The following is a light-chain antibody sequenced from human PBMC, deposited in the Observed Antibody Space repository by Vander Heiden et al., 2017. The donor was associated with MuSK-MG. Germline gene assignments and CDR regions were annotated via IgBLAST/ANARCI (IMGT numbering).Light chain of an antibody. CDR3: QQSYSTLALT. V-gene: IGKV1-39*01. J-gene: IGKJ4*01. CDR1: QSISSY. Sequence: DIQMTQSPSSLSASVGDRVTITCRASQSISSYLNWYQQKPGKAPKLLIYAASSLQSGVPSRFSGSGSGTDFTLTISSLQPEDFATYYCQQSYSTLALTFGGGIKVEIK. CDR2: AAS.